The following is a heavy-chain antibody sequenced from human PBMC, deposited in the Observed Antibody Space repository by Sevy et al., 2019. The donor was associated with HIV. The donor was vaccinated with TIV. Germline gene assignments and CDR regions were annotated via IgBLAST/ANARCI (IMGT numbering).Heavy chain of an antibody. CDR3: AKWSMGGARWLQLGAFDI. CDR2: ISYDGSNK. J-gene: IGHJ3*02. Sequence: GGSLRLSCAASGFTFSSYGMHWVRQAPGKGLEWVAVISYDGSNKYYGDSVKGRFTISRDNSKNTLYLQMNSLRAEDKAVYYCAKWSMGGARWLQLGAFDIWGQGTMVTVSS. V-gene: IGHV3-30*18. CDR1: GFTFSSYG. D-gene: IGHD5-12*01.